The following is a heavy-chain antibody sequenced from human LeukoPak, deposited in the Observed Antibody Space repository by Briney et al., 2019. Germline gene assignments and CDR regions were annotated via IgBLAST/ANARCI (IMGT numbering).Heavy chain of an antibody. CDR3: ARETHGCSGGSCYPHYYYYYYMDV. CDR2: IIPIFGTA. Sequence: GASVKVSCKASGGTFSSYAISWVRQAPGQGLEWMGRIIPIFGTANYAQKFQGRVTITTDESTSTAYMEPSSLRSEDTAVYYCARETHGCSGGSCYPHYYYYYYMDVWGKGTTVTVSS. J-gene: IGHJ6*03. CDR1: GGTFSSYA. D-gene: IGHD2-15*01. V-gene: IGHV1-69*05.